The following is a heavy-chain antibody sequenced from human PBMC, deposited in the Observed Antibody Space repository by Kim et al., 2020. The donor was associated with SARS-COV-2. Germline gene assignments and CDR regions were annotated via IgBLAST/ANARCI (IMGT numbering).Heavy chain of an antibody. V-gene: IGHV4-59*01. Sequence: SETLSLTCTVSGGSISSYYWSWIRQPPGKGLEWIGYIYYSGSTNYNPSLKSRVTISVDTSKNQFSLKLSSVTAADTAVYYCARDRGWMGSAHWFDPWGQGTLVTVSS. J-gene: IGHJ5*02. D-gene: IGHD5-12*01. CDR2: IYYSGST. CDR1: GGSISSYY. CDR3: ARDRGWMGSAHWFDP.